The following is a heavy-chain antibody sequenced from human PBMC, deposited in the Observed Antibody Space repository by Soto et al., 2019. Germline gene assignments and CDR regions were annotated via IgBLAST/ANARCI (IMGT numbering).Heavy chain of an antibody. Sequence: SETLSLTCTVSGGSISSGDYYWSWIRQPPGKGLEWIGYIYYSGSTYYNPSLKSRVTMSVDTSKNQFSLKLSSVTAADTAVYYCARGKDYCISTSCNYFFDYWGQGTLVTVSS. CDR3: ARGKDYCISTSCNYFFDY. V-gene: IGHV4-30-4*01. D-gene: IGHD2-2*01. CDR2: IYYSGST. J-gene: IGHJ4*02. CDR1: GGSISSGDYY.